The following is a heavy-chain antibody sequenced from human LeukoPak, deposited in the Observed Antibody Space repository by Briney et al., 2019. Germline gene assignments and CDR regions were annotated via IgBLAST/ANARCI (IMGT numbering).Heavy chain of an antibody. CDR1: GFTFSSYA. CDR3: ARGDSSACPDY. D-gene: IGHD3-22*01. CDR2: ISTSGSTI. Sequence: PGGSLRLSCAASGFTFSSYAMHWVRQAPGKGLEWVSYISTSGSTIYYADSVKGRFTISRDNARNSLYLQMNSLRAEDTAVYYCARGDSSACPDYWGQGTLVTVSS. J-gene: IGHJ4*02. V-gene: IGHV3-48*04.